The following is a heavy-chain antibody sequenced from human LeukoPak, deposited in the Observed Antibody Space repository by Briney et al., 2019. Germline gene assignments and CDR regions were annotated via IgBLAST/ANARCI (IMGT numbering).Heavy chain of an antibody. V-gene: IGHV4-59*01. J-gene: IGHJ6*02. D-gene: IGHD3-22*01. CDR1: GGSISGYY. Sequence: SETLSLTCTVSGGSISGYYWSWIRQPPQKGLEWIGYIYYSGSTKYNPSLKSRLTISVDTSKNQFSLKLTSVTAADTAVYYCARADSSGSNYYYGMDVWGQGTTVTVSS. CDR2: IYYSGST. CDR3: ARADSSGSNYYYGMDV.